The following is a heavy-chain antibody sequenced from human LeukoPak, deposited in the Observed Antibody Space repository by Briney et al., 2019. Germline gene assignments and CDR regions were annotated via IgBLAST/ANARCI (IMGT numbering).Heavy chain of an antibody. CDR3: ARDREVATIKSAFDI. CDR2: ICSSSSYI. Sequence: GGSLRLSCAASGFTFSSYSMNWVRQAPGTRLEWVSSICSSSSYIYYADSVKGRFTISRDNAKNSLYLQMNSLRAEDTAVYYCARDREVATIKSAFDIWGQGTMVTVSS. J-gene: IGHJ3*02. V-gene: IGHV3-21*01. D-gene: IGHD5-12*01. CDR1: GFTFSSYS.